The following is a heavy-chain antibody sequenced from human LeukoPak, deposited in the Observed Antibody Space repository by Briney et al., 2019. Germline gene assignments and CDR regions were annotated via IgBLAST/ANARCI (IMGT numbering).Heavy chain of an antibody. CDR1: GGSFSGYY. J-gene: IGHJ4*02. Sequence: PSETLSLTCAVYGGSFSGYYWSWIRQPPGKGLEWIGEINHSGSTNYNPSLKSRVTISVDTSKNQFSLKLSSVTAADTAVYYCARRIAARPFDYWGQGTLVTVPS. CDR2: INHSGST. D-gene: IGHD6-6*01. CDR3: ARRIAARPFDY. V-gene: IGHV4-34*01.